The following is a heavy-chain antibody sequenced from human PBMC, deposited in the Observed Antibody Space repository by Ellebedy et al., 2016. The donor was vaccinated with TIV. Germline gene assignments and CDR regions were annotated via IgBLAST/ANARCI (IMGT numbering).Heavy chain of an antibody. CDR2: IYAEPHGGHT. CDR3: ARVARSGNNGG. V-gene: IGHV3-53*01. CDR1: GFIVSDNY. Sequence: GGSLRLSXAVSGFIVSDNYIHWVRQAPGKGLECVAVIYAEPHGGHTYYADSVKGRFTISRDNAKNSLYLQMNSLRDEDTAVYYCARVARSGNNGGWGQGTLVTVSS. J-gene: IGHJ4*02. D-gene: IGHD5-24*01.